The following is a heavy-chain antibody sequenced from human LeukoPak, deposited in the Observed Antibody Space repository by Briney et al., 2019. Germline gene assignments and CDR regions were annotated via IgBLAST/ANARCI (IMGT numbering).Heavy chain of an antibody. CDR2: INDSGGRT. Sequence: PGGSLRLSCAASGFTFSNYAMGWVRQAPVKGLEWDSTINDSGGRTHYADSVKGRFTISRDNSKNTLYLQMKSLRAEDTAVYYCDGADYWGQGTLVTVSS. CDR1: GFTFSNYA. J-gene: IGHJ4*02. CDR3: DGADY. V-gene: IGHV3-23*01.